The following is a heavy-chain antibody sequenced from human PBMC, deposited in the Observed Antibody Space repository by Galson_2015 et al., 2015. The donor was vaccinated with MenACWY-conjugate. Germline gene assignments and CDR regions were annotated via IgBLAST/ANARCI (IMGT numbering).Heavy chain of an antibody. CDR3: SRGGEAKLIIVGGISDI. D-gene: IGHD1-26*01. V-gene: IGHV3-74*01. J-gene: IGHJ3*02. Sequence: SLRLSCAVSGFTFSTYWMHWVRHIPGKGLASVSCINGDESTTDYADSVKGRFTISRDNAKNTLYLQINGVRADDTAVYYCSRGGEAKLIIVGGISDIWGQGTMVTVSS. CDR2: INGDESTT. CDR1: GFTFSTYW.